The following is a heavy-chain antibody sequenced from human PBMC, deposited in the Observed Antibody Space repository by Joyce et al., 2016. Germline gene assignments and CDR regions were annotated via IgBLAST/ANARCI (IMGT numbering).Heavy chain of an antibody. V-gene: IGHV1-69*01. Sequence: QVHLVQSGAEVTRHGSSVKLSCKTSGGNFRSDALNWVRQSPGQGLEWMGGIIPLFGAPSYEQKFQGRITLTADDSTTTVYMQLGSLTSADTAVYYCARDQVRGSIDSAFEYWGQGALVTVSS. J-gene: IGHJ4*02. CDR1: GGNFRSDA. D-gene: IGHD3-10*01. CDR2: IIPLFGAP. CDR3: ARDQVRGSIDSAFEY.